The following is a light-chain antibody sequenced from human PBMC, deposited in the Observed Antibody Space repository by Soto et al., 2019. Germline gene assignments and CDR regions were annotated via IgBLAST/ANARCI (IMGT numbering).Light chain of an antibody. Sequence: QSVLTQPASVSGSPGQSITISCTGTSSDVGGYDFVSWYQQRPGKAPKLIIYDVSNRPSGVSNRFSGSKSGNTASLTISGLHAEDEADYYCTSYTRSDIGVFGGGTKLTVL. J-gene: IGLJ3*02. CDR3: TSYTRSDIGV. CDR2: DVS. V-gene: IGLV2-14*01. CDR1: SSDVGGYDF.